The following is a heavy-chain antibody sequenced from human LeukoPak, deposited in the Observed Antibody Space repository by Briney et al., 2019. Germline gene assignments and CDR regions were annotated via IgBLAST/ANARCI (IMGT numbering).Heavy chain of an antibody. CDR1: GGSISSGGYS. Sequence: SETLSLTCAVSGGSISSGGYSWSWIRQPPGKGLEWIGYIYHSGSTYYNPSLKSRVTISVDTSKNQFSLKLSSVTAADTAVYYCARAYDFWSGFNYWGQGTLVTVSS. CDR3: ARAYDFWSGFNY. D-gene: IGHD3-3*01. V-gene: IGHV4-30-2*01. J-gene: IGHJ4*02. CDR2: IYHSGST.